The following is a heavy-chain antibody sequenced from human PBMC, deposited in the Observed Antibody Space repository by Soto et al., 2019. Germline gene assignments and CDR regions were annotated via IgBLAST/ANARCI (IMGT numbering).Heavy chain of an antibody. CDR1: GGTFSSYA. Sequence: QVQLVQSGAEVKKPGSSVKVSCKASGGTFSSYAISWVRQAPGQGLEWMGGIIPIFGTANYAQKFQGRVTITADESTSTAYMELSSLRSEDTAVYYCARGGVIVVVVAATRGWFDPWVQGTLVTVSS. D-gene: IGHD2-15*01. CDR3: ARGGVIVVVVAATRGWFDP. J-gene: IGHJ5*02. CDR2: IIPIFGTA. V-gene: IGHV1-69*12.